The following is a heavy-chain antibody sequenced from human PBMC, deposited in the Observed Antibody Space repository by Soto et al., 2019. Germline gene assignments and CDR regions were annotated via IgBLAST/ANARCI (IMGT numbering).Heavy chain of an antibody. CDR1: GGSFSGYY. Sequence: SETLSLTCAVYGGSFSGYYWSWIRQPPGKGLEWIGEINHSGSTNYNPSLKSRVTISVDTSKNQFSLKLSSVTAADTAVYYCARERGGVAARLFGGYYGMDVWGQGNTVT. J-gene: IGHJ6*02. D-gene: IGHD6-6*01. CDR2: INHSGST. V-gene: IGHV4-34*01. CDR3: ARERGGVAARLFGGYYGMDV.